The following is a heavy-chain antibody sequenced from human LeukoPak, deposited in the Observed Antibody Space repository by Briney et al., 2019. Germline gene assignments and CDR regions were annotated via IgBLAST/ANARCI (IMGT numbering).Heavy chain of an antibody. J-gene: IGHJ4*02. Sequence: GGSLRLSCAASGFTFSRYGLHWVRQAPGKGLEWVAFIRDGGSTRYYADSVKGRFTVSRDNSKNTLYLQMDSLRTEDTAVYYCAKVPHSWGLFDSWGQGTLVTVSS. V-gene: IGHV3-30*02. CDR3: AKVPHSWGLFDS. CDR2: IRDGGSTR. D-gene: IGHD3-16*01. CDR1: GFTFSRYG.